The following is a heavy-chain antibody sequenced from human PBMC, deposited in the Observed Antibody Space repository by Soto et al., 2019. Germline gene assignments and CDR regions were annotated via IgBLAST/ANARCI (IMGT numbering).Heavy chain of an antibody. CDR3: ANGLYDAELVVFVG. V-gene: IGHV3-23*01. CDR2: ISGSGGST. CDR1: GFTFSSYA. J-gene: IGHJ4*02. D-gene: IGHD2-15*01. Sequence: EVQLLESGGGLVQPGGSLRLSCAASGFTFSSYAMSWVRQAPGKGLEWVSAISGSGGSTYYADSVKGRFSISRDNSKNTLYLQMNRLRAEDTAVYYCANGLYDAELVVFVGWGQGTLVTVSS.